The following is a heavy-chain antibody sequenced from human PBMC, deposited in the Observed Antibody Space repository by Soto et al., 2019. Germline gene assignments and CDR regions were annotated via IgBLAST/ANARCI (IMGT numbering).Heavy chain of an antibody. Sequence: YCATAVLTYNVYAGSRRRHAQGKGLEWVSAIAFTGSATYYADSVKGRFTISRDNSKNIVYLQMNSLRVDDTAVYYCVKKVETEGLAACARWARGT. CDR1: VLTYNVYA. CDR3: VKKVETEGLAACAR. D-gene: IGHD5-18*01. J-gene: IGHJ4*02. V-gene: IGHV3-23*05. CDR2: IAFTGSAT.